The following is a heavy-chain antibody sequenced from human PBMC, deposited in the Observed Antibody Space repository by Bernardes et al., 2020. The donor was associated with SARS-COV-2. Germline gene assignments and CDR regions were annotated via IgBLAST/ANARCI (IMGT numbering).Heavy chain of an antibody. Sequence: GGSLRLSCAASGFTFSSYGMHWDRQAPGKGLEWVAVISYDGSNKYYADSVKGRFTISRDNSKNTLYLQMNSLRAEDTAVYYCARDYGAWYFDYWGQGTLVTVSS. D-gene: IGHD4-17*01. V-gene: IGHV3-30*03. J-gene: IGHJ4*02. CDR1: GFTFSSYG. CDR3: ARDYGAWYFDY. CDR2: ISYDGSNK.